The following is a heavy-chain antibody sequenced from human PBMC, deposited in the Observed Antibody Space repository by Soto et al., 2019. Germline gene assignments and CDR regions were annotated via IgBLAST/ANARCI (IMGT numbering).Heavy chain of an antibody. CDR1: GFTFSSYG. J-gene: IGHJ4*02. Sequence: GGSLRLSCAASGFTFSSYGMPWVRQAPGKGLEWVAVISYDGSNKYYADSVKGRFTISRDNSKNTLYLQMNSLRAEDTAVYYCAKDPGYRQLAYYFDYWVQGTLVTVSS. CDR2: ISYDGSNK. D-gene: IGHD6-6*01. CDR3: AKDPGYRQLAYYFDY. V-gene: IGHV3-30*18.